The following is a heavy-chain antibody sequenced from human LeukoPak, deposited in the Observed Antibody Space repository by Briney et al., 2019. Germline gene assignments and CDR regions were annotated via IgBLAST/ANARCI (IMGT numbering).Heavy chain of an antibody. V-gene: IGHV4-59*08. CDR1: GASTSDKC. Sequence: SETLSLSCSASGASTSDKCWSWIRQFPGRTLEWIGHIYNGRNTKYNPSLTSRVTISVDTSKNQFSLSLTSVTAADTAMYYCAQTTGWPGFDFWGPGALVTVSS. J-gene: IGHJ4*02. D-gene: IGHD6-19*01. CDR3: AQTTGWPGFDF. CDR2: IYNGRNT.